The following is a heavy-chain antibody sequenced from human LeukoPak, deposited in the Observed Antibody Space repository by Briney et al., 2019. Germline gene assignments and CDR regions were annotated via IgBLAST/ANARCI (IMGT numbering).Heavy chain of an antibody. J-gene: IGHJ4*02. CDR1: GFTFSSYG. Sequence: GGSLRLSCAVSGFTFSSYGMHWVRQAPGKGLEWVAFIRYDGSNTYYADSVKGRFTISRDNSKNTLYLQMDTLRAEDTAVYYCAKSYSSGSGSYSAGHFAYWGQGTLVTVSS. V-gene: IGHV3-30*02. CDR3: AKSYSSGSGSYSAGHFAY. D-gene: IGHD3-10*01. CDR2: IRYDGSNT.